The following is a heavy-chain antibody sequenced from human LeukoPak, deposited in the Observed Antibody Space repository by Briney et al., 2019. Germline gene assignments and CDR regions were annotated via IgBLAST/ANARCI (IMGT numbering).Heavy chain of an antibody. D-gene: IGHD3-22*01. Sequence: SETLSLTCTVSGGSIGTYYWSWFRQPPGKGLEWIGYIYHSGSTYYNPSLKSRVTISVDRSKNQFSLKLSSVTAADTAVYYCARYYYDSSAYHYGVDYWGQGTLVTVSS. CDR1: GGSIGTYY. J-gene: IGHJ4*02. CDR2: IYHSGST. V-gene: IGHV4-59*12. CDR3: ARYYYDSSAYHYGVDY.